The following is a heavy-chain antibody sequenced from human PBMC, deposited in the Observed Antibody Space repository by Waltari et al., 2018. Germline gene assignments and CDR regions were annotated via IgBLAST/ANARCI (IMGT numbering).Heavy chain of an antibody. V-gene: IGHV4-61*02. Sequence: QVQLQQSGPGLVKPSQTLSLTCTVSGGSIRTGSHCWNWIRQPAGKGLEWIGRIHTSGGTKYNPSLKSRVTISVDTSQNQFSLNLNSVTAADTALYFCARDSLETGDPWFFDLWGRGTLVTVSS. CDR2: IHTSGGT. CDR1: GGSIRTGSHC. CDR3: ARDSLETGDPWFFDL. J-gene: IGHJ2*01. D-gene: IGHD7-27*01.